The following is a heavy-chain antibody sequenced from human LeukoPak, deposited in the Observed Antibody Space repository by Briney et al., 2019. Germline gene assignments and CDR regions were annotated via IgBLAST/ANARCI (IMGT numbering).Heavy chain of an antibody. CDR2: MNPDSGNT. V-gene: IGHV1-8*03. CDR3: AREPSILMADHAFDI. D-gene: IGHD3-16*01. CDR1: GYSFTSYD. Sequence: ASVTVSCKSSGYSFTSYDINWVRQATGQGLEWMGWMNPDSGNTGYAQKFQGRVTFIRDTSITTAYMELSSLKSEDTAVYYCAREPSILMADHAFDIWGQGTMVTVSS. J-gene: IGHJ3*02.